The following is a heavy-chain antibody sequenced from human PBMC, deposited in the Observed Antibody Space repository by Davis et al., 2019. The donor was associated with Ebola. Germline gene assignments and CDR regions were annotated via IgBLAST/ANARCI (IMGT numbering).Heavy chain of an antibody. V-gene: IGHV5-51*01. D-gene: IGHD3-22*01. J-gene: IGHJ4*02. CDR1: GYSFITHW. Sequence: GESLKISCTASGYSFITHWIGWVRQMPGKGLEWMGIIYPGDSDTRYSPSFQGQVTISADKSISTAYLQWGSLKASDTAMYYCARRPYDSSGYYFDYWGQGTLVTVSS. CDR2: IYPGDSDT. CDR3: ARRPYDSSGYYFDY.